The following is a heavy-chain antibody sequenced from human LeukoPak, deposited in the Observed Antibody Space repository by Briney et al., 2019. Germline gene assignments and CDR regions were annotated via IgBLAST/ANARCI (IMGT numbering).Heavy chain of an antibody. Sequence: PETLSLTCNVSGGSIIGYYWSWIRQPPGKGLEWIGYIYYTGSTTDYNPSLKSRVTISVDTSKNQFSLKLSSVTAADTAVYYCARVGGTEWLSPYYYYMDVWGKGTTVTVSS. CDR2: IYYTGST. J-gene: IGHJ6*03. D-gene: IGHD3-3*01. CDR3: ARVGGTEWLSPYYYYMDV. CDR1: GGSIIGYY. V-gene: IGHV4-59*01.